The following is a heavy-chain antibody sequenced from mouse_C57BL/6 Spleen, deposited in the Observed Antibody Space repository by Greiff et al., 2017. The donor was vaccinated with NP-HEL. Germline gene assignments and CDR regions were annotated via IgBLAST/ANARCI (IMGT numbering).Heavy chain of an antibody. V-gene: IGHV5-17*01. D-gene: IGHD2-2*01. CDR3: ARDFYYGYDGFAY. CDR1: GFTFSDYG. J-gene: IGHJ3*01. CDR2: ISSGSSTI. Sequence: EVQRVESGGGLVKPGGSLKLSCAASGFTFSDYGMHWVRQAPEKGLEWVAYISSGSSTIYYADTVKGRFTISRDNAKNTLFLQMTSLRSEDTAMYYCARDFYYGYDGFAYWGQGTLVTVSA.